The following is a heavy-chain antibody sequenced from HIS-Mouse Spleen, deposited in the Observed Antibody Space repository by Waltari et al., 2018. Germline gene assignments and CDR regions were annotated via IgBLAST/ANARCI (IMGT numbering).Heavy chain of an antibody. V-gene: IGHV3-30-3*01. CDR1: GFTFSSYA. D-gene: IGHD5-18*01. CDR2: KSYDGSNK. CDR3: ARGFVDTAMVDY. Sequence: QVQLVESGGGVVQPGRSLRLSCAASGFTFSSYAMHWVRQAPGKGRGWVAVKSYDGSNKYYADSVKGRFTISRDNSKNTLYLQMNSLRAEDTAVYYCARGFVDTAMVDYWGQGTLVTVSS. J-gene: IGHJ4*02.